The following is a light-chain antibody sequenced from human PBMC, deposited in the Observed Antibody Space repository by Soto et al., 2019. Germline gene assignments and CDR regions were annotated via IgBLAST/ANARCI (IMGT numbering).Light chain of an antibody. Sequence: EIVMTQSPATLSVSPGERATLSCRASQSVSSNLAWYQQKPGQAPRLLIYGASTRATDIPARFSGSGSGTEFSLTISGLQSEDFATYYCQQLNSYPLTFGGGTKVDIK. CDR3: QQLNSYPLT. CDR1: QSVSSN. J-gene: IGKJ4*01. V-gene: IGKV3-15*01. CDR2: GAS.